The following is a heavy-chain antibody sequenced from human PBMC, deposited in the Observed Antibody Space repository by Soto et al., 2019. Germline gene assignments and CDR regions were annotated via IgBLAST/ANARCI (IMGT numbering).Heavy chain of an antibody. Sequence: SETLSLTCTVSGGSISSYYWSWIRQPPGKGLECIGYIYYSGSTNYNPSLKSRVTISVDTSKNQFSLKLSSVTAADTAVYYCARLVRYCSGGSCYFTRDAFDSWGQGTMVTVSS. CDR3: ARLVRYCSGGSCYFTRDAFDS. J-gene: IGHJ3*02. CDR2: IYYSGST. V-gene: IGHV4-59*08. D-gene: IGHD2-15*01. CDR1: GGSISSYY.